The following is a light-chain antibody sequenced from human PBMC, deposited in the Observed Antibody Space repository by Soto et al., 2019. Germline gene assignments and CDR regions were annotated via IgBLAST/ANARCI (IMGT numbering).Light chain of an antibody. CDR1: QNVNDY. Sequence: DIQMTQTPSTLSASVGDRVTINCRASQNVNDYLAWYQQKPGNSPKVLIYDASTLESGVPSRFSGSGSGTEFTLTISGLQADDFATYYCQQYSSHRTFGQGTKVDIK. CDR2: DAS. V-gene: IGKV1-5*01. J-gene: IGKJ1*01. CDR3: QQYSSHRT.